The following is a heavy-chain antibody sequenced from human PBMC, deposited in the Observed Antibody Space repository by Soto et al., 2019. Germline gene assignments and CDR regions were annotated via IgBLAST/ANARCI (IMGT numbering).Heavy chain of an antibody. CDR2: IYYSGST. D-gene: IGHD5-18*01. J-gene: IGHJ4*02. Sequence: SETLSLTCTVSGDSSVSSSSYYWGWIRQPPGKGLGWIGSIYYSGSTYYNPSLKSRVTISVDTSKNQFSLKLSSVTAADTAVYYCARHPMVTGVVDYWGQGTLVTVSS. CDR3: ARHPMVTGVVDY. CDR1: GDSSVSSSSYY. V-gene: IGHV4-39*01.